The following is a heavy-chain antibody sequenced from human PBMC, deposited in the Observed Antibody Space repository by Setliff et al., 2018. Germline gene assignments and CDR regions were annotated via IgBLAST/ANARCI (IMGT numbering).Heavy chain of an antibody. CDR3: AREKKYSSSTSFFGSGFDF. D-gene: IGHD3-3*01. J-gene: IGHJ4*02. Sequence: SVKVSCKASGGTFNNYLISWVRQAPGQGLEWMGGIIPIFGTTRYTQKFQGRLTLFMDESTNTAYMELSSLRSEDAAVYFCAREKKYSSSTSFFGSGFDFWGQGTLVTVSS. CDR1: GGTFNNYL. CDR2: IIPIFGTT. V-gene: IGHV1-69*05.